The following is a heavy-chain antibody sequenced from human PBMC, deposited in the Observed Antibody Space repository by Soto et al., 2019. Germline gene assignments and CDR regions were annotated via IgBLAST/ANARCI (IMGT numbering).Heavy chain of an antibody. CDR2: IFSNDEK. CDR1: GFSLTNTRMG. V-gene: IGHV2-26*01. CDR3: ARMWDRWEHYYYYGMDV. Sequence: QVTLKESEPVLVKPTETLTLTCTVSGFSLTNTRMGVSWIRQPPGKALEWLAHIFSNDEKSYSTSLKSRLTSPKDTSKSQVVLTMTHMDPVDTATYCCARMWDRWEHYYYYGMDVLGQGPTVTVSS. J-gene: IGHJ6*02. D-gene: IGHD1-26*01.